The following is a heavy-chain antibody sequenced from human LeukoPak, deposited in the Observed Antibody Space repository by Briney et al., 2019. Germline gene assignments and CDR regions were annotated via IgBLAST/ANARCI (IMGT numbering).Heavy chain of an antibody. CDR2: ISSNGDNT. Sequence: PGGSLRLSCSVSGFTFSTYAMHWVRQAPGKGLEYVSAISSNGDNTYYADSVKGRFTISRDNSKNTLYLQMSSLRADGTAVYYCVRGTGYWGQGTLVTVSS. CDR3: VRGTGY. J-gene: IGHJ4*02. CDR1: GFTFSTYA. V-gene: IGHV3-64D*06.